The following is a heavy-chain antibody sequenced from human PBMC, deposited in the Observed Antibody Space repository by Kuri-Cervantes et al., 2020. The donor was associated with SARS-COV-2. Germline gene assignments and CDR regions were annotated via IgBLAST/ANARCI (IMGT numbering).Heavy chain of an antibody. CDR1: GFTFSSYA. J-gene: IGHJ4*02. Sequence: GGSLRLSCAASGFTFSSYAMSWVRQAPGKGLEWVSAISGSGGSTYYADSVKGRFTTSRDNSKNTLYLQMNSLRAEDTALYYCTKGGDYNPIDYWGQGTLVTVSS. CDR2: ISGSGGST. V-gene: IGHV3-23*01. CDR3: TKGGDYNPIDY. D-gene: IGHD4-17*01.